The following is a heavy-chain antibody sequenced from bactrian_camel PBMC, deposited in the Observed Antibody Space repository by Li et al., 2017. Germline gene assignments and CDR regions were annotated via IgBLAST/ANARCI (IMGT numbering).Heavy chain of an antibody. J-gene: IGHJ4*01. CDR2: LPNDGRIA. D-gene: IGHD1*01. Sequence: VQLVESGGGSVQAGGSMRLDCAVSGDTASVYSLAWFRQAPGKEREGVARLPNDGRIASYSDSVRGRFTISRDNTNNTLYLRMVNLKPEDTAMYYCAFEARFGCFLRVDSFSYWGQGTQVTVS. CDR3: AFEARFGCFLRVDSFSY. CDR1: GDTASVYS. V-gene: IGHV3S26*01.